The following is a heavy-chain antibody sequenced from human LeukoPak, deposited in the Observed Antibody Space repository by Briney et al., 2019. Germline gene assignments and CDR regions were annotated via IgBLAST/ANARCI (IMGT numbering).Heavy chain of an antibody. CDR2: ISSNGGST. CDR3: ARGGLGFDY. J-gene: IGHJ4*02. V-gene: IGHV3-64*01. CDR1: GFTVSSNY. D-gene: IGHD7-27*01. Sequence: GGSLRLSCAASGFTVSSNYMSWVRQAPGKGLEYVSAISSNGGSTYYANSVKGRFTISRDNSKNTLYLQMGSLRAEDMAVYYCARGGLGFDYWGQGTLVTVSS.